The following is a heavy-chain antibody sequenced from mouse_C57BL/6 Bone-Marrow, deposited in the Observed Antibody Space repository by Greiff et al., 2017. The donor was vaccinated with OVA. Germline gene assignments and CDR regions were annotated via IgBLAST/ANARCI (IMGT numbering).Heavy chain of an antibody. CDR2: IWTGGGT. D-gene: IGHD1-1*01. V-gene: IGHV2-9-1*01. CDR3: ARNYYGSSLYYFDY. CDR1: GFSLTSYA. Sequence: QVKLMESGPGLVAPSQSLSITCTVSGFSLTSYAISWVRQPPGKGLEWLGVIWTGGGTNYNSALKSRLSISKDNSKSQVFLKMNSLQTDDTARYYCARNYYGSSLYYFDYWGQGTTLTVSS. J-gene: IGHJ2*01.